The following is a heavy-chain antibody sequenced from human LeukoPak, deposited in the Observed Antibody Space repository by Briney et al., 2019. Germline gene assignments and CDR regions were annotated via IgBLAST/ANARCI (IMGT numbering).Heavy chain of an antibody. J-gene: IGHJ4*02. CDR2: ISGSGGST. Sequence: PGGSLRLSCAASGFTLSSYAMSWVRQAPGKGLEWVSAISGSGGSTYYADSVKGRFTISRDNSKNTLYLQMNSLRAEDTAVYYCAKDMGYYDSSGYYYGFDYWGKGTLVTVSS. D-gene: IGHD3-22*01. CDR3: AKDMGYYDSSGYYYGFDY. V-gene: IGHV3-23*01. CDR1: GFTLSSYA.